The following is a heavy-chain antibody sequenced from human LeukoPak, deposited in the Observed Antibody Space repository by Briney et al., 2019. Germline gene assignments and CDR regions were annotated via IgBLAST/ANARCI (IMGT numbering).Heavy chain of an antibody. Sequence: GGSLRLSCAASGFILSSYAMSWVRQAPGKGLEWVANIKEDGGEIHFVDSMKGRFTISRDNAKNSLYLQMNSLRGDDTAVYYCARSGYSHSWDYWGQGTLVIVSS. CDR1: GFILSSYA. D-gene: IGHD1-26*01. J-gene: IGHJ4*02. CDR2: IKEDGGEI. CDR3: ARSGYSHSWDY. V-gene: IGHV3-7*03.